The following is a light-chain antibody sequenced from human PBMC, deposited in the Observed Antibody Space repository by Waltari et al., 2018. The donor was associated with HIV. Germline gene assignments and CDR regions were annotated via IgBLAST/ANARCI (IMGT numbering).Light chain of an antibody. J-gene: IGLJ3*02. Sequence: SSELTQPPSVSVSPGQTASITCSGDTLGDKYASWYQQKPGQSPVLVLYQVNKRPSGIPERFSGSNSGNTATLTISGTQAMDEADYYCQAWDSSTGGVFGGGTKLTVL. CDR3: QAWDSSTGGV. V-gene: IGLV3-1*01. CDR1: TLGDKY. CDR2: QVN.